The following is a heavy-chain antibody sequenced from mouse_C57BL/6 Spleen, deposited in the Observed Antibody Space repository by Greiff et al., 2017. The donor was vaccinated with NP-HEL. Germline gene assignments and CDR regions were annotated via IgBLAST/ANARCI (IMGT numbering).Heavy chain of an antibody. V-gene: IGHV10-1*01. CDR3: VRQGYYGSRYFDV. CDR1: GFSFNTYA. J-gene: IGHJ1*03. Sequence: EVQRVESGGGLVQPKGSLKLSCAASGFSFNTYAMNWVRQAPGKGLEWVARIRSKSNNYATYYADSVKDRFTISRDDSESMLYLQMNNLKTEDTAMYYCVRQGYYGSRYFDVWGTGTTVTVSS. D-gene: IGHD1-1*01. CDR2: IRSKSNNYAT.